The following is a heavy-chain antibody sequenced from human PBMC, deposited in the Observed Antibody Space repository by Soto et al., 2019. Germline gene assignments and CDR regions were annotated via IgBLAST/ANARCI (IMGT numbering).Heavy chain of an antibody. D-gene: IGHD6-19*01. Sequence: GESLKISCKGSGYSFTSYWIGWVRQMPGKGLEWMGIIYPGDSDTRYNPSFQGQVTISADMSINTAYLQWSSLKASDTAMYYCARIIAEAGTGFDFWGQGTLVTVSS. J-gene: IGHJ4*02. CDR1: GYSFTSYW. CDR2: IYPGDSDT. CDR3: ARIIAEAGTGFDF. V-gene: IGHV5-51*01.